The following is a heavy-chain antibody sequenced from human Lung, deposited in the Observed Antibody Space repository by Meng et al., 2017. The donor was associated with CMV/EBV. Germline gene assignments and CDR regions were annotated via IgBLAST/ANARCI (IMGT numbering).Heavy chain of an antibody. J-gene: IGHJ6*04. D-gene: IGHD4-17*01. V-gene: IGHV1-2*02. CDR2: INPISGDT. Sequence: ASVXVSXKASGYTFTDYYIHWVRQAPGQGLEWMGWINPISGDTNFAQKFPGRVTLTRDTSINTAYMELSGLKSDDTAVYYCAREQNYGDFYYYYYGLDVWXKGTXVTVSS. CDR3: AREQNYGDFYYYYYGLDV. CDR1: GYTFTDYY.